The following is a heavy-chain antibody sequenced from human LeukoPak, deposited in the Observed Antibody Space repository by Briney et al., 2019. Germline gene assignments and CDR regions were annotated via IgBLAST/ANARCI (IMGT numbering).Heavy chain of an antibody. CDR3: ARGRTGYYYYYMDV. D-gene: IGHD4-17*01. CDR1: GGSFSGYY. V-gene: IGHV4-34*01. CDR2: INHSGST. J-gene: IGHJ6*03. Sequence: SETLSLTCAVYGGSFSGYYWSWIRQPPGKGLEWIGEINHSGSTNYNPSFKSRVTISVDTSKNQFSLKLSSVTAADTAVYYCARGRTGYYYYYMDVWGKGTTVTVSS.